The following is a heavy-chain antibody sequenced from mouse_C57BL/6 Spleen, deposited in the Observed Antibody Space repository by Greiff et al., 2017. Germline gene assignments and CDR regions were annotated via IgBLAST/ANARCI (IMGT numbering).Heavy chain of an antibody. J-gene: IGHJ4*01. V-gene: IGHV1-55*01. CDR1: GYTFTSYW. D-gene: IGHD2-4*01. CDR2: IYPGSGST. Sequence: VQLQQSGAELVKPGASVKMSCKASGYTFTSYWITWVKQRPGQGLEWIGDIYPGSGSTNYNEKFKSKATLTVDTSSSTAYMQLSSLTSEDSAVYYCARLGLRPIYYAMDYWGQGTSVTVSS. CDR3: ARLGLRPIYYAMDY.